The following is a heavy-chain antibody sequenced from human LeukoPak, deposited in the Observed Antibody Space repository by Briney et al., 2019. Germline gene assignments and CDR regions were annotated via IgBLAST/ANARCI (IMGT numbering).Heavy chain of an antibody. D-gene: IGHD4-17*01. CDR1: GYTFTSYY. Sequence: ASVKVSCKASGYTFTSYYMHLVRQAPGQGLEWMGIINPSGGSTSYAQKFQGRVTMTRDTSTSTVYMELSSLRSEDTAVYYCATHGTVTGVDYYYYYFMDVWGKGTTVTVSS. V-gene: IGHV1-46*01. CDR2: INPSGGST. CDR3: ATHGTVTGVDYYYYYFMDV. J-gene: IGHJ6*03.